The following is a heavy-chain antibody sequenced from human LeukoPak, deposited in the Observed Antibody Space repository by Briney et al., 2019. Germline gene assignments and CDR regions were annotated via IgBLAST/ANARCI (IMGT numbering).Heavy chain of an antibody. CDR2: IKSKTEGGTT. V-gene: IGHV3-15*01. CDR1: GFTFSNAW. J-gene: IGHJ4*02. Sequence: KSGGSLRLSCAASGFTFSNAWMSWVRQPPGKGLEWVGRIKSKTEGGTTDYAAPVKGRFTISRDDSKNTLYLQMNSLKTEDTAVYYCTHYDSGSYFAWGQGTLVTVSS. D-gene: IGHD3-10*01. CDR3: THYDSGSYFA.